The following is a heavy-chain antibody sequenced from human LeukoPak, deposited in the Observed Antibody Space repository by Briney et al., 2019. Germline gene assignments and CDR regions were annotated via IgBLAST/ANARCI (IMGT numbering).Heavy chain of an antibody. D-gene: IGHD5-18*01. CDR3: ARDGGYSYGYGARRLFGY. CDR2: IYTSGST. Sequence: SETLSLTCTVSGGSISSGSYYWSWIRQPAGKGLEWIGRIYTSGSTYYNPSLKSRVTISVDTSKNQFSLKLSSVTAADTAVYYCARDGGYSYGYGARRLFGYWGQGTLVTVSS. J-gene: IGHJ4*02. CDR1: GGSISSGSYY. V-gene: IGHV4-61*02.